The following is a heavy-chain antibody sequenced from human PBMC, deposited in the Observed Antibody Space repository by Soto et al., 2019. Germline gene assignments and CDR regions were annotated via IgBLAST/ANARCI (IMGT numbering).Heavy chain of an antibody. CDR2: IYYSGST. Sequence: SETLSLTCTVSGASISSSSYYWGWIRQPPGKGLEWIGSIYYSGSTYYNPSLKSRVTISVDTSKNQFSLKLSSVTAAATAVYYCAMVRITMVRGVVWDGMDVWGQGTTVTVSS. CDR1: GASISSSSYY. J-gene: IGHJ6*02. D-gene: IGHD3-10*01. CDR3: AMVRITMVRGVVWDGMDV. V-gene: IGHV4-39*01.